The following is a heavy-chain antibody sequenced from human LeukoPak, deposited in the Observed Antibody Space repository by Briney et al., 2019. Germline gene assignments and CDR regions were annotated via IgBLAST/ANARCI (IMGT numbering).Heavy chain of an antibody. J-gene: IGHJ4*02. Sequence: GASVKVSCKASGYTFTSYGISWVRQAPGQGLEWMGWIIPILGIANYAQKFQGRVTITADKSTSTAYMELSSLRSDDTAVYYCATPYGSSGYYSFDSWGQGTLVTVSS. D-gene: IGHD3-22*01. CDR2: IIPILGIA. V-gene: IGHV1-69*10. CDR3: ATPYGSSGYYSFDS. CDR1: GYTFTSYG.